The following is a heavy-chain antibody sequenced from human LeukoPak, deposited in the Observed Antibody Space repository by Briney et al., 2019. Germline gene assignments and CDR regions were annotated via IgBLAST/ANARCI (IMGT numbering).Heavy chain of an antibody. Sequence: GASVKVSCKASGGTFSSYAISWVRQAPGQGLEWMGRIIPILGIANYAQKFQGRVTITADKSTSTAYMELRSLRSDDTAVYYCARDPGQYYDILTGYYTPYYFDYWGQGTLVTVSS. D-gene: IGHD3-9*01. J-gene: IGHJ4*02. CDR2: IIPILGIA. CDR1: GGTFSSYA. CDR3: ARDPGQYYDILTGYYTPYYFDY. V-gene: IGHV1-69*04.